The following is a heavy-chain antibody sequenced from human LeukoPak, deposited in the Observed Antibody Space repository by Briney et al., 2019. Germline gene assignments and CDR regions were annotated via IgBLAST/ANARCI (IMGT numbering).Heavy chain of an antibody. D-gene: IGHD4-17*01. CDR3: ARDGYGDSASFDY. CDR1: GFTFSIYW. J-gene: IGHJ4*02. CDR2: INQDGSEK. Sequence: GGSLRLSCAASGFTFSIYWMSWVRQAPGKGLEWVANINQDGSEKYYVDSVKGRFTISRDNAKNSLYLQMNSLRAEDTAVYYCARDGYGDSASFDYWGQGTLVTVSS. V-gene: IGHV3-7*01.